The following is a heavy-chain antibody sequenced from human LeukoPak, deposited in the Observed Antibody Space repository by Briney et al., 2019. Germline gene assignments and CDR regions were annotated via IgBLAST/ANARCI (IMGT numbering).Heavy chain of an antibody. CDR1: GGSISTYY. J-gene: IGHJ4*02. CDR2: IFYTGST. V-gene: IGHV4-59*01. D-gene: IGHD2-2*01. Sequence: SWTLSLTCTVSGGSISTYYWSWIRQPPGKGLEWIGYIFYTGSTNYNPSLKSRVTVSVDTSKNQLFLKLSSVTPADTAVYYCARARVPYAYYFDSWGQGALVTVSS. CDR3: ARARVPYAYYFDS.